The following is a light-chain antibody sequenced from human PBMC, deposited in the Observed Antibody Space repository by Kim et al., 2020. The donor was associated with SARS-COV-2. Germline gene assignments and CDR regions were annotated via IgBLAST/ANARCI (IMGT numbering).Light chain of an antibody. V-gene: IGLV3-19*01. CDR1: SLRRFY. Sequence: SSELTQDPAVSVALGQTVTITCQGDSLRRFYANWYQQKPGHAPVVVIYGKDNRPSGIPDRFSGSRSGNTASLTITGAQAEDEADYYCHSRDNGVQHCLFGGGTQMTVL. J-gene: IGLJ2*01. CDR3: HSRDNGVQHCL. CDR2: GKD.